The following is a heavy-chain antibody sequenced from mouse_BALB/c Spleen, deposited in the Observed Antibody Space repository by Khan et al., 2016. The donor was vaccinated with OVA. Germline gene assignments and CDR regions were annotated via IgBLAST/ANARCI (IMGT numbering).Heavy chain of an antibody. CDR1: GYTFTDFA. D-gene: IGHD2-5*01. V-gene: IGHV1S137*01. CDR2: ISTYYGDA. J-gene: IGHJ3*01. CDR3: VRGSSNSRFAY. Sequence: LQESGAELVRPGVSVKISCKGSGYTFTDFAMHWVKQSHAKSLEWIGVISTYYGDATNNQKFTGKATMTVDKSSSTAYMELARLTSEDSAIYYCVRGSSNSRFAYWGQGTLVTVSA.